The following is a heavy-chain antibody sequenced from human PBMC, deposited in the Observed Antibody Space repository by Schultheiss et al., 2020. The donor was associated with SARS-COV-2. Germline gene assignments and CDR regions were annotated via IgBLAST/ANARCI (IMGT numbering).Heavy chain of an antibody. CDR2: ISSSSSYI. J-gene: IGHJ6*02. CDR3: ARDGLGYSRTRGMDV. CDR1: GFTVSSNY. V-gene: IGHV3-21*01. Sequence: GGSLRLSCAASGFTVSSNYMSWVRQAPGKGLEWVSSISSSSSYIYYADSVKGRFTFSRDNAKNSLYLQMNSLRAEDTAVYYCARDGLGYSRTRGMDVWGQGTTVTVSS. D-gene: IGHD6-13*01.